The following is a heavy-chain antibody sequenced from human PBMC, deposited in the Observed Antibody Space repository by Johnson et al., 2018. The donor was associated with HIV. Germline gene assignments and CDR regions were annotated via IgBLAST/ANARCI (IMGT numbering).Heavy chain of an antibody. V-gene: IGHV3-23*04. Sequence: VQLVESGGGVVQPGRSLRLSCAASGFTFSNCAMSWVRQAPGKGLEWVSIITGSGGSTYYADSVKGRFTISRDNSENTLYLQMNSLRAEDTAVYYCAKDEQWLNDAFDIWGQGTMVTVSS. D-gene: IGHD6-19*01. CDR3: AKDEQWLNDAFDI. J-gene: IGHJ3*02. CDR2: ITGSGGST. CDR1: GFTFSNCA.